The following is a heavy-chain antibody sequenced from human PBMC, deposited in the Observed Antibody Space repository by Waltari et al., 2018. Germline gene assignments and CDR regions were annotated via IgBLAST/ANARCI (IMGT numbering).Heavy chain of an antibody. CDR3: AKERDPPYYMDV. Sequence: QVQLVQSGAEVKQPGSSVKVSCKDSGGTSSSHAISGERQAPGQGLEWMGGIIPIFGTANYAQKFQGRVTITADESTSTAYMELSSLRSEDTAVYYCAKERDPPYYMDVWGKGTTVTVSS. CDR2: IIPIFGTA. CDR1: GGTSSSHA. J-gene: IGHJ6*03. V-gene: IGHV1-69*12.